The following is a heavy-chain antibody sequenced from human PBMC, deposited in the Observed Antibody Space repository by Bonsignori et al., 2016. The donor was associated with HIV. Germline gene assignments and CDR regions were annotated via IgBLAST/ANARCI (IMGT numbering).Heavy chain of an antibody. D-gene: IGHD3-3*01. Sequence: QLHLQESGPGLVKPSETLSLTCSVSGASMTTSAYYWGWIRQAPGKGLEWIGSLYSSGSTFYSPSLKSRVSMSLNXSARQFSLTLTSVTAADTAVYFCARVLESGDYVDYLGQGTRVAVSS. CDR3: ARVLESGDYVDY. CDR1: GASMTTSAYY. CDR2: LYSSGST. V-gene: IGHV4-39*07. J-gene: IGHJ4*02.